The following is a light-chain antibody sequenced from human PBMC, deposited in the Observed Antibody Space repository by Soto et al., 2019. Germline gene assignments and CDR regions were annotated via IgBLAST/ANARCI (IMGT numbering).Light chain of an antibody. Sequence: QLVLTQPPSASGSPGQSVTISCTGTSSDVGGYNYVSWYQQHPGKAPKLMISEVSKRPSGVPDRFSGSKSGNTASLTGSGLQAEDEADYYCSSFAGNNNLVFGGGTQLTVL. CDR1: SSDVGGYNY. CDR2: EVS. V-gene: IGLV2-8*01. CDR3: SSFAGNNNLV. J-gene: IGLJ2*01.